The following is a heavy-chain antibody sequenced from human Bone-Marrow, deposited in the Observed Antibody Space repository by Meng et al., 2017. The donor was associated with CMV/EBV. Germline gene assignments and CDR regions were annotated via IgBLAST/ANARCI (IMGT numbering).Heavy chain of an antibody. J-gene: IGHJ5*02. Sequence: ASVKVSCKASRGTFSTYAISWVRQAPGQGPEWMGWINPNSGGTNYAQKFQGRVTMTRDTSISTAYMELSRLRSDDTAVYYCARDSNSQLLAPFDPWGQGTLVTVSS. CDR1: RGTFSTYA. CDR3: ARDSNSQLLAPFDP. D-gene: IGHD5-18*01. V-gene: IGHV1-2*02. CDR2: INPNSGGT.